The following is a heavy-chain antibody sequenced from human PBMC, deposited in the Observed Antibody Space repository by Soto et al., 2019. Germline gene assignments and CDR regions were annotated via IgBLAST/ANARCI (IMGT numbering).Heavy chain of an antibody. CDR2: ISSSSSYI. J-gene: IGHJ4*02. Sequence: GGSLRLSCAASGFTFSSYSMNWVRQAPGKGLEWVSSISSSSSYIYCADSVKGRFTISRDNAKNSLYLQMNSLRAEDTAVYYCARGYYYDSSGYSWGQGTLVTVSS. CDR1: GFTFSSYS. V-gene: IGHV3-21*01. CDR3: ARGYYYDSSGYS. D-gene: IGHD3-22*01.